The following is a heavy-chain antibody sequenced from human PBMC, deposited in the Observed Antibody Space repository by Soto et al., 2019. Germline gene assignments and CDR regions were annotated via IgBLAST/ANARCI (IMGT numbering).Heavy chain of an antibody. V-gene: IGHV3-33*01. Sequence: GGSLRLSCAASGFTFSSYGMHWVRQAPGKGLEWVAVIWYDGSNKYYADSVKGRFTISRDNSKNTLYLQMNSLRAEDTAVYYCAREEWLRFVLDYWGQGTLVTVSS. J-gene: IGHJ4*02. CDR1: GFTFSSYG. D-gene: IGHD5-12*01. CDR2: IWYDGSNK. CDR3: AREEWLRFVLDY.